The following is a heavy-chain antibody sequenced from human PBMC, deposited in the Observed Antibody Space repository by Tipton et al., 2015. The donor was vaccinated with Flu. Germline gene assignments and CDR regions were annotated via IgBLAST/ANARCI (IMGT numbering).Heavy chain of an antibody. V-gene: IGHV4-39*07. CDR3: AKYSGSYYDFDY. J-gene: IGHJ4*02. D-gene: IGHD1-26*01. Sequence: TLSLTCTVSGGSISSSSYYWGWIRQPSGKGLEWIGSIYYSGSTYYNPSLKSRVTISVDKSKNQFSLKLSSVTAADTAVYYCAKYSGSYYDFDYWGQGTLVTVSS. CDR1: GGSISSSSYY. CDR2: IYYSGST.